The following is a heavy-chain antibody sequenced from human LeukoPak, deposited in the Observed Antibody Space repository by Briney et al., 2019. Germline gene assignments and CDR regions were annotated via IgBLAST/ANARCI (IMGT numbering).Heavy chain of an antibody. J-gene: IGHJ6*02. Sequence: GGSLRLSCAGSGFTFSSYAMSWVRQAPGKGLEWVSTISGSGGAGTYYADSVKGRFAVSKDNSRNTLYLPMNSLRAEDTAVYYCVKDRGGSPFYGMDVWGQGTTVTVSS. CDR1: GFTFSSYA. V-gene: IGHV3-23*01. CDR3: VKDRGGSPFYGMDV. CDR2: ISGSGGAGT. D-gene: IGHD1-26*01.